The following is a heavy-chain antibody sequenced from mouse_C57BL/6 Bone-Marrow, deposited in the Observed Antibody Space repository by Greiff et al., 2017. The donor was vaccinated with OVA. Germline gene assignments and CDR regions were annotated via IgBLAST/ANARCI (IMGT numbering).Heavy chain of an antibody. Sequence: VQLQQSGAELARPGASVKMSCKASGYTFTSYTMHWVKQRPGQGLEWIGYINPSSGYTKYNQKFKDKATLTADKSSSTAYMQLSSLTSEDSAVYYSARYDYDASLFDYWGQGTTLTVSS. V-gene: IGHV1-4*01. J-gene: IGHJ2*01. D-gene: IGHD2-4*01. CDR1: GYTFTSYT. CDR2: INPSSGYT. CDR3: ARYDYDASLFDY.